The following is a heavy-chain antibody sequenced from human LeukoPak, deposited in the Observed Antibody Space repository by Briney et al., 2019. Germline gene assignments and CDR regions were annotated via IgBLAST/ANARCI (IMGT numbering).Heavy chain of an antibody. Sequence: GRSLRLSCAASGFTFSSYAMHWVRQAPGKGLEWVAVISYDGSNKYYADSVKGRFTISRDNSKNTLYLQMNSLRAEDTAVYYCARRRIGFDYGGQGTLVTVST. J-gene: IGHJ4*02. CDR1: GFTFSSYA. CDR3: ARRRIGFDY. V-gene: IGHV3-30-3*01. CDR2: ISYDGSNK.